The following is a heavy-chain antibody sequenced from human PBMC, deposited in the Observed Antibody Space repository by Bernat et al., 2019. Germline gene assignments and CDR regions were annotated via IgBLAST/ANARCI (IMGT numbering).Heavy chain of an antibody. CDR2: ISGSGGST. V-gene: IGHV3-23*01. D-gene: IGHD3-16*01. J-gene: IGHJ5*02. CDR3: AKWVGGSQSWWFDP. CDR1: GFPFSSYA. Sequence: EVQLLESGGGLVQPGGSLRFSCAASGFPFSSYAMSWVRQAPGKGLEWVSSISGSGGSTYYADSVKGRFTISRDNSENTLYLQMNSLRAEDTAVYYCAKWVGGSQSWWFDPWGQGTLVTVSS.